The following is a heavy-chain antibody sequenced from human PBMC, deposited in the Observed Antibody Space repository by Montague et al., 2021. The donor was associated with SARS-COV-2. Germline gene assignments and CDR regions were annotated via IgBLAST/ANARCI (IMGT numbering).Heavy chain of an antibody. CDR3: AGGPAANYYYGMDV. V-gene: IGHV4-61*02. CDR1: GGSISSGSYY. J-gene: IGHJ6*02. D-gene: IGHD2-2*01. Sequence: TLSLTCTVSGGSISSGSYYWCWIRQPAGKGLEWIGCIYTSGTTNYNPSLKSRVTISVETSKNQFSPKLSSVTAADTAVYYCAGGPAANYYYGMDVWGQGTKVTVSS. CDR2: IYTSGTT.